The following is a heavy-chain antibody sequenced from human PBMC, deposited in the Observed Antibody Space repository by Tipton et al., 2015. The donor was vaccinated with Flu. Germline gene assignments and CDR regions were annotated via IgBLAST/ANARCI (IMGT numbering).Heavy chain of an antibody. CDR3: FAADRA. CDR2: IRRESDGSDT. J-gene: IGHJ5*02. D-gene: IGHD6-25*01. V-gene: IGHV3-74*01. Sequence: GSLRLSCTASGFTLSSYWVHWVRQVPGKGLVWVALIRRESDGSDTNYADSVKGRFTISRDNAKNTLYLHMNTLRAEDTGVFYCFAADRAWGQGTLVTVSS. CDR1: GFTLSSYW.